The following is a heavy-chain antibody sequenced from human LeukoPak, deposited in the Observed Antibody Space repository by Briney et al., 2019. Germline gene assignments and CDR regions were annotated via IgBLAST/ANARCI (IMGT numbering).Heavy chain of an antibody. CDR1: GGFISSYY. CDR3: AREGWLQGRGVNY. V-gene: IGHV4-34*01. D-gene: IGHD5-24*01. J-gene: IGHJ4*02. CDR2: INHSGST. Sequence: PSETLSLTCTVSGGFISSYYWSWIRQPPGKGLEWIWEINHSGSTNYNPSLKSRVTISVDTSKNQFSLKLSSVTAADTAVYYCAREGWLQGRGVNYWGQGTLVTVSS.